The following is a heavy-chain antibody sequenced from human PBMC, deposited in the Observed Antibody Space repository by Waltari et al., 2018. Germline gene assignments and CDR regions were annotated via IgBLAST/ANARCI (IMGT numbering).Heavy chain of an antibody. CDR3: ARPHLPIAVAGPSFDY. CDR2: ISYDGSNK. J-gene: IGHJ4*02. CDR1: GFTFSSYA. Sequence: QVQLVESGGGVVQPGRSLRLSCAASGFTFSSYAMPWVRQAPGKGLEWVAVISYDGSNKYYADSVKGRFTISRDNSKNTLYLQMNSLRAEDTAVYYCARPHLPIAVAGPSFDYWGQGTLVTVSS. V-gene: IGHV3-30*01. D-gene: IGHD6-19*01.